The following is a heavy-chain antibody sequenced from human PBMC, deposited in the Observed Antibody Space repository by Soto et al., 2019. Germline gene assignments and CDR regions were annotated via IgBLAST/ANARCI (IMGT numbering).Heavy chain of an antibody. Sequence: SETLSLTCTVSGHSLSSGGYYWSWIRQHPGKGLEWVGYIYFTGTTLYNPSLKSRLAISVDTSKNQFSLKLTSVTAADTAVYYCARDWGSSGWPNWGQGVLVTVSS. CDR2: IYFTGTT. D-gene: IGHD6-19*01. CDR1: GHSLSSGGYY. V-gene: IGHV4-31*03. CDR3: ARDWGSSGWPN. J-gene: IGHJ4*02.